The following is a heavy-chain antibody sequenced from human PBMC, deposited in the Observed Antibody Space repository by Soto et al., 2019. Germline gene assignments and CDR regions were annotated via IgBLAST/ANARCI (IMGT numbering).Heavy chain of an antibody. CDR1: GYKFTSSW. J-gene: IGHJ5*02. Sequence: GESLKISCRTSGYKFTSSWIAWVRQMPGKGLEWMGIIFPSDSDTRYSPSFQGQVTISADRSTSTVFLQWASLKASDTAVYFCARKDKSGYFNWFDPWGPGTMVTVYS. V-gene: IGHV5-51*01. CDR2: IFPSDSDT. D-gene: IGHD3-22*01. CDR3: ARKDKSGYFNWFDP.